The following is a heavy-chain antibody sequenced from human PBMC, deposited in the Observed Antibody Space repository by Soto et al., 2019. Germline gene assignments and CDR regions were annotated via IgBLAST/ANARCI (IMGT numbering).Heavy chain of an antibody. CDR2: ISAYNGNA. CDR1: GYTFTSYG. V-gene: IGHV1-18*01. CDR3: ARGATVVDWFDP. J-gene: IGHJ5*02. Sequence: ASVEVSCKASGYTFTSYGISWVRQAPGQGLEWMGWISAYNGNANYAQKLQGRVTMTTDTSTSTAYMELRSLRSDDTAVYYCARGATVVDWFDPWGQGTLVTVSS.